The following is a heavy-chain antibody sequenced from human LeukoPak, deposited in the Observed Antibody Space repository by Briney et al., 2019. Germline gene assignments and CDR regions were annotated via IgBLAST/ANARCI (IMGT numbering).Heavy chain of an antibody. J-gene: IGHJ6*03. D-gene: IGHD2-15*01. CDR3: ARHVQLCSGGRCYYYYYYMDV. Sequence: SESLSLTCTVSGVSISSYYLSWIRQPPGKGLEWVGYIYCSGSTNYNPSLKSRVTISVDTSKNQFSLKLSSVTAADTAVYYCARHVQLCSGGRCYYYYYYMDVWGKGTTVTVSS. CDR1: GVSISSYY. V-gene: IGHV4-59*08. CDR2: IYCSGST.